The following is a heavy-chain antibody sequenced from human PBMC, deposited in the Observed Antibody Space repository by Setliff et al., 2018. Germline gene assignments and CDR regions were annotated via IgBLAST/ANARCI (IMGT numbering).Heavy chain of an antibody. Sequence: PSETLSLTCTVSGGSISSGSNYWSWIRQPAGKGLEWIGHIYTSGSTNYNPSLKSRVTISVDTSNNQFSLKLSSVTAADTAVYYCARVGVYYYYYYGMDVWGQGTTGTGS. J-gene: IGHJ6*02. D-gene: IGHD3-16*01. CDR1: GGSISSGSNY. CDR2: IYTSGST. V-gene: IGHV4-61*09. CDR3: ARVGVYYYYYYGMDV.